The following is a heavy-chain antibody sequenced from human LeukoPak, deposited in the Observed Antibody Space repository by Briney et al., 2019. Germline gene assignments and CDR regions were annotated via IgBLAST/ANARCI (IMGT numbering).Heavy chain of an antibody. V-gene: IGHV3-21*01. J-gene: IGHJ4*02. CDR1: GFTFSSYS. Sequence: PGGSLRLSYAASGFTFSSYSMNWVRQAPGKGLEWVSSISSGSSYTYYADSVKGRFTISRDNAKNSLYLQMNSLRAEDTAVYYCARVMVRGTSDYWGQGTLVTISS. D-gene: IGHD3-10*01. CDR2: ISSGSSYT. CDR3: ARVMVRGTSDY.